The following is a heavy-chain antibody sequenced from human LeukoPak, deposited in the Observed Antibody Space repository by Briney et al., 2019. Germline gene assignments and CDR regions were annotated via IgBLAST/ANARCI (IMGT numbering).Heavy chain of an antibody. J-gene: IGHJ2*01. CDR2: IYHSGST. Sequence: PSETLSLTCTVSGGSISSGGYYWSWIRQPPGKGLEWIGYIYHSGSTYYNPSLKSRVTISVDRSKNQFSLKLSSVTAADTAVYYCARNRDWFFDLWGRGTLVTVSS. D-gene: IGHD2/OR15-2a*01. CDR3: ARNRDWFFDL. CDR1: GGSISSGGYY. V-gene: IGHV4-30-2*01.